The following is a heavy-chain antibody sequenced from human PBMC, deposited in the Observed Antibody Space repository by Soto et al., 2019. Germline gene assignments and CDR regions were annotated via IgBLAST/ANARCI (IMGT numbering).Heavy chain of an antibody. CDR2: IIPIFGTA. V-gene: IGHV1-69*01. Sequence: QVQLVQSGAEVKKPGSSVKVSCKASGGTFSSYAISWVRQAPGQGLEWMGGIIPIFGTANYAKKFQGRVTINADESTGTAYMELSSLRSADTAVYYCARDYYGSGSYYNGAPSIFDYWGQGTLVTVSS. J-gene: IGHJ4*02. D-gene: IGHD3-10*01. CDR1: GGTFSSYA. CDR3: ARDYYGSGSYYNGAPSIFDY.